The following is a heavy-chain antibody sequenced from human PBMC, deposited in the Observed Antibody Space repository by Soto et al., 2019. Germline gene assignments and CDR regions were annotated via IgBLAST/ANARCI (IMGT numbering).Heavy chain of an antibody. CDR2: IYSGGST. Sequence: EVQLVESGGGLVQPGGSLRLSCAASGFTVSSNYMSWVRQAPGKGLEWVSVIYSGGSTYYADSVKGRFTISRDNSKNTLYLQMNRLRAEDTAVYYCARSNQGSGWTEGAFDIWGQGTMVTVSS. D-gene: IGHD6-19*01. CDR3: ARSNQGSGWTEGAFDI. CDR1: GFTVSSNY. V-gene: IGHV3-66*01. J-gene: IGHJ3*02.